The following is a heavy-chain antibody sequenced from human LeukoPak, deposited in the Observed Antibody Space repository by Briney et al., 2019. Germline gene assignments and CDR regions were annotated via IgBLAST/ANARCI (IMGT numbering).Heavy chain of an antibody. CDR2: IYSGGST. J-gene: IGHJ4*02. CDR1: GFTVSSNY. Sequence: GGSLRLSCAASGFTVSSNYMSWVRQAPGKGPEWVSVIYSGGSTYYADSVKGRFTISRDNSKNTLYLQMNSLRAEDTAVYYCFSGYSSSWGDYWGQGTLVTVSS. V-gene: IGHV3-53*01. CDR3: FSGYSSSWGDY. D-gene: IGHD6-13*01.